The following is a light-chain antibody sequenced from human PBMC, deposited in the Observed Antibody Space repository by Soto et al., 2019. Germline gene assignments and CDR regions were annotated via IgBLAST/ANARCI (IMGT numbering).Light chain of an antibody. J-gene: IGKJ5*01. CDR1: QSISNF. CDR2: VAS. V-gene: IGKV1-39*01. Sequence: DVQMTQSPSTLSASIGERITISCRANQSISNFLAWYQQKPGKAPKFLIYVASTLQSGVPSRFSGSGSGTDFTLTISGLQPEDLATYYCQQSYSTPITFGQGTRLEIK. CDR3: QQSYSTPIT.